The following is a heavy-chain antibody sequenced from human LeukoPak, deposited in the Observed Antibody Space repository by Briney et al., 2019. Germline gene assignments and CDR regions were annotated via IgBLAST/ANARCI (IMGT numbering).Heavy chain of an antibody. D-gene: IGHD2-2*02. V-gene: IGHV1-2*02. J-gene: IGHJ4*02. CDR2: INPNSGGT. CDR3: ARERCSSTSCYTGFDY. Sequence: ASVKVSCKASGYTFTGYYMHWVRQAPGQGLEWMGWINPNSGGTNYAQKFQGRVTMTRDTSISTAYMELSRLRSDDTAVYYCARERCSSTSCYTGFDYWGQGTLVTVSS. CDR1: GYTFTGYY.